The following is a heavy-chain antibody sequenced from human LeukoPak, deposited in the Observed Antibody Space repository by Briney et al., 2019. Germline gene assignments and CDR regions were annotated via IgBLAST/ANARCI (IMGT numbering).Heavy chain of an antibody. V-gene: IGHV3-48*03. Sequence: GGSLRLSCTASGFAFSTYEVNWVRQAPGKGLEWVSYISNSGSSISYADSVKGRFTISRDNAKNSAFLQMNSLRAEDTASYYCARDWGGMDVWAKGTTVTVSS. CDR3: ARDWGGMDV. CDR2: ISNSGSSI. D-gene: IGHD3-16*01. CDR1: GFAFSTYE. J-gene: IGHJ6*04.